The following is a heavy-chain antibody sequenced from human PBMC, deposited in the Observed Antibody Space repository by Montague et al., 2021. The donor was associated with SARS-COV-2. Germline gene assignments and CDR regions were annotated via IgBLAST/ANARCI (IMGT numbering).Heavy chain of an antibody. CDR2: VHDIESS. Sequence: SETLSLTCTVFGGSISRYFWNWIRQTPGKGLEWMGYVHDIESSIHNPSLQSRITILLDTPKNQFSLRLNAVTAADTAVYYCARVTLGGRDGRTRQYEGLDSWGQGILVTVSS. V-gene: IGHV4-59*01. D-gene: IGHD3-16*01. CDR3: ARVTLGGRDGRTRQYEGLDS. J-gene: IGHJ4*02. CDR1: GGSISRYF.